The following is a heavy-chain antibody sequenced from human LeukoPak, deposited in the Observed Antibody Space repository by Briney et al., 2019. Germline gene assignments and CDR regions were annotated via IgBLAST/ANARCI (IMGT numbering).Heavy chain of an antibody. V-gene: IGHV4-59*08. D-gene: IGHD2-2*01. J-gene: IGHJ6*02. CDR3: ARLKYQLSNTRIERYYYGMDV. CDR2: IYYSGST. CDR1: GGSISSYY. Sequence: SETLSLTCTVSGGSISSYYWSWIRQPPGKGREGIGYIYYSGSTNYNPSLKSRGTISVDTSKNQFSLKLSSVTAADTAVYYCARLKYQLSNTRIERYYYGMDVWGQGTTVTVSS.